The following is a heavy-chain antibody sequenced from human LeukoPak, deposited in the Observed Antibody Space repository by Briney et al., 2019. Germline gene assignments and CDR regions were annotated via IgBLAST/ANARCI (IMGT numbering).Heavy chain of an antibody. CDR1: GGSISPYY. J-gene: IGHJ2*01. V-gene: IGHV4-59*01. Sequence: PSKTLSLTCTVSGGSISPYYWTWIRQSPGKALEWIGYIYYSGRTSYNPSLKSRVTMSVDTSENQFSLQLSSVTAADTAVYYCARDGNPWNLDVWGRGTLVTVSS. CDR3: ARDGNPWNLDV. CDR2: IYYSGRT. D-gene: IGHD1-26*01.